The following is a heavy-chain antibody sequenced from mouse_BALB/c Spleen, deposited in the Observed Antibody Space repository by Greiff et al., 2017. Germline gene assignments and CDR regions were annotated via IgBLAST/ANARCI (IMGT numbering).Heavy chain of an antibody. V-gene: IGHV7-3*02. CDR3: ARAFDDYDRGYDFDY. CDR2: IRNKANGYTT. J-gene: IGHJ2*01. D-gene: IGHD2-4*01. Sequence: EVKLVESGGGLVQPGGSLRLSCATSGFTFTDYYMSWVRQPPGKALEWLGFIRNKANGYTTEYSASVQGRFTISRDNSQSILYLQMNTLRAEDSATYYCARAFDDYDRGYDFDYWGQGTTLTVSS. CDR1: GFTFTDYY.